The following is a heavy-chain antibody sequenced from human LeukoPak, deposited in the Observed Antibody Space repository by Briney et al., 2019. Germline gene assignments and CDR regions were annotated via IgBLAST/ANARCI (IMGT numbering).Heavy chain of an antibody. Sequence: GGSLRLSCAASGFTFRSYALHWVRQAPGRGLEWVAVISYDENNKNYGDSVKGRFTISRDNSKNTLYLQMNRPRAEDTALYYCAKETRLLWFGELLLGPYYYYYGMDVWGQGTTVTVSS. CDR2: ISYDENNK. V-gene: IGHV3-30-3*01. J-gene: IGHJ6*02. D-gene: IGHD3-10*01. CDR1: GFTFRSYA. CDR3: AKETRLLWFGELLLGPYYYYYGMDV.